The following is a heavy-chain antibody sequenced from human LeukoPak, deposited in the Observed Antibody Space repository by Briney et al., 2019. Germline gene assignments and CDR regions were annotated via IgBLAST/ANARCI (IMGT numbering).Heavy chain of an antibody. Sequence: SETLSLTCGVSGGSITRTNWWSWVRQPPGQGLEWIGEVSLTGLTNYNPSLSSRVIMALDTSKNHLSLNLTSVTAADTAVYYCTRENGAFSPFGYWGQGTLVTVPS. J-gene: IGHJ4*02. D-gene: IGHD2-8*01. CDR3: TRENGAFSPFGY. CDR2: VSLTGLT. CDR1: GGSITRTNW. V-gene: IGHV4-4*02.